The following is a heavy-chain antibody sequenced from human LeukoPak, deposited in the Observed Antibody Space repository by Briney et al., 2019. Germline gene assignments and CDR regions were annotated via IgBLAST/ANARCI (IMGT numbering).Heavy chain of an antibody. D-gene: IGHD2-21*01. CDR3: ARAPLSYCGGDCYPFDY. V-gene: IGHV1-2*02. CDR2: INPNSGGT. CDR1: GYTFTGYY. J-gene: IGHJ4*02. Sequence: ASVKVSCKASGYTFTGYYMHWVRQAPGQGLEWMGWINPNSGGTKYAQKFQGRVTMTRDTSISTAYMELSRLRSDDTALYYCARAPLSYCGGDCYPFDYWGQGTLVTVSS.